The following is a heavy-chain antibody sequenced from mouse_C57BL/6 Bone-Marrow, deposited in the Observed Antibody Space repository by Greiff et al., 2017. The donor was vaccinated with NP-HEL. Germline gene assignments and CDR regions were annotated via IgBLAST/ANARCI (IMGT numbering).Heavy chain of an antibody. D-gene: IGHD1-1*01. V-gene: IGHV14-4*01. CDR2: IDPENGDT. J-gene: IGHJ2*01. CDR1: GFNIKDDY. CDR3: TTEVAKDY. Sequence: VQLKESGAELVRPGASVKLSCTASGFNIKDDYMHWVKQRPEQGLEWIGWIDPENGDTENASKFQGKATITADPSSNTAYLQLSSLTSEDTAVYYCTTEVAKDYWGQGTTLTVSS.